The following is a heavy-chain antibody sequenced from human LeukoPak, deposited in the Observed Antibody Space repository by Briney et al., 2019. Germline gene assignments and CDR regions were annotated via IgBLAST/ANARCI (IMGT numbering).Heavy chain of an antibody. J-gene: IGHJ4*02. Sequence: ASVKVSYQASGYSFTRSTMHWVRQAPGQRLEWMGWITGNGNTKYSQQFQDRATITLDIPASTAYIALSSLRSEATAFYYCPSQLLFGSIAYCGQGELFTVSS. D-gene: IGHD2-2*01. CDR2: ITGNGNT. CDR1: GYSFTRST. CDR3: PSQLLFGSIAY. V-gene: IGHV1-3*01.